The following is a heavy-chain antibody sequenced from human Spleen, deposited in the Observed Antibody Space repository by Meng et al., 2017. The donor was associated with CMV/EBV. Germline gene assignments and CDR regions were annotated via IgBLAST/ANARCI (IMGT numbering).Heavy chain of an antibody. D-gene: IGHD3-3*01. V-gene: IGHV1-2*02. CDR2: MNPNSGDT. J-gene: IGHJ6*02. CDR1: GYIFTAYY. Sequence: ASVKVSCKASGYIFTAYYLHWVRQAPGQGLEWMGWMNPNSGDTNYARDFQGRITMTRDTSISTAYMDLSRLRSDDTAVYYCARAGFTIFGRDSYGMDVWGQGTTVTVS. CDR3: ARAGFTIFGRDSYGMDV.